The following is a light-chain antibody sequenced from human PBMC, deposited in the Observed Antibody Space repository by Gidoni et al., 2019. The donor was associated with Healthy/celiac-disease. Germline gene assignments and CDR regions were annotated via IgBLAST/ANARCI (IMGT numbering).Light chain of an antibody. CDR2: GNS. Sequence: QSVLPHPPSVSGAPGRRVTISCTGSSSNIGAGYDVHWYQQLPGTAPKLLIYGNSNRPSGVPDRFSGSKSGTSASLAITGLQAEDEADYYCQSYDSSLSGVFGGGTKLTVL. CDR3: QSYDSSLSGV. J-gene: IGLJ3*02. CDR1: SSNIGAGYD. V-gene: IGLV1-40*01.